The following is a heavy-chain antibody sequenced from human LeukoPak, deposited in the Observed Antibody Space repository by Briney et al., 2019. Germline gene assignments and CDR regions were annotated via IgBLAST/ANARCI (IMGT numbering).Heavy chain of an antibody. CDR3: ARHESSIESYGDYGEANY. J-gene: IGHJ4*02. CDR2: IYPGDSDT. CDR1: GYSFTSYW. D-gene: IGHD4-17*01. Sequence: GESLKISCKGSGYSFTSYWIGWVRQMPGKGLEWMGIIYPGDSDTRYIPSFQGQVTISADKSISTAYLQWSSLKASDTAMYYCARHESSIESYGDYGEANYWGQGTLVTVSS. V-gene: IGHV5-51*01.